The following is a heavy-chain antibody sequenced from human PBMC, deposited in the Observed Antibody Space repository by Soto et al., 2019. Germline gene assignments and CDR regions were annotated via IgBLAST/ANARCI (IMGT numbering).Heavy chain of an antibody. CDR3: AKEVYGDGINWFDP. D-gene: IGHD4-17*01. Sequence: EVPLLESGGGLVQPGGSMRLSCAASGFTFSSYAMSCVRQAPGKGLEWFSAISGSGGSTYYADSVKGRFTIYRDNSKNTLYLQMNSLRAEDTAVYYCAKEVYGDGINWFDPWGQGTLVTVFS. CDR2: ISGSGGST. CDR1: GFTFSSYA. J-gene: IGHJ5*02. V-gene: IGHV3-23*01.